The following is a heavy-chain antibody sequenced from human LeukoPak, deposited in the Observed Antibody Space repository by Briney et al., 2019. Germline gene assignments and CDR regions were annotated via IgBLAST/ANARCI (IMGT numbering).Heavy chain of an antibody. V-gene: IGHV4-34*01. D-gene: IGHD5-12*01. CDR2: VNHSGTT. CDR1: GGSFTDYY. Sequence: SETLSLTCAVYGGSFTDYYWSWIRQNPGKGLEWIGEVNHSGTTNYNPSLKSRVTISVDTSKNQFSLKVTSVTAADTALYYCARAYNGYDYPWGQGTLVTVSS. J-gene: IGHJ5*02. CDR3: ARAYNGYDYP.